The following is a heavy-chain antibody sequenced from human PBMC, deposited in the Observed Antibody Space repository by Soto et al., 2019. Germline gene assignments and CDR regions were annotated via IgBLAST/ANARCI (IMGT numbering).Heavy chain of an antibody. CDR2: ISSSGATI. D-gene: IGHD4-17*01. J-gene: IGHJ6*03. V-gene: IGHV3-11*01. CDR1: GFTFSDYY. Sequence: QVQLVESGGGLVKPGGSLRLSCAASGFTFSDYYMSWIRQVPGKGLEWVSFISSSGATIYHADSVKGRFTVSRDNAKNSVFLQMTSLRAEDTAVYYCARDQHADSGHYMDVWGKGTTVTVAS. CDR3: ARDQHADSGHYMDV.